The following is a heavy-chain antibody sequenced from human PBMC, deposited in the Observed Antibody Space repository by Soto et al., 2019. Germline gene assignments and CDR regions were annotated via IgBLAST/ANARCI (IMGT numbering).Heavy chain of an antibody. D-gene: IGHD3-22*01. V-gene: IGHV3-30-3*01. J-gene: IGHJ6*02. CDR1: GFTFSSYA. CDR3: ARDYYDSSGYYPYFYYGMDV. Sequence: GGSLRLSCAASGFTFSSYAMHWVRQAPGKGLEWVAVISYDGSNKYYADSVKGRFTISRDNSKNTLYLQMNSLRAEDTAVYYCARDYYDSSGYYPYFYYGMDVWGQGTTVTVSS. CDR2: ISYDGSNK.